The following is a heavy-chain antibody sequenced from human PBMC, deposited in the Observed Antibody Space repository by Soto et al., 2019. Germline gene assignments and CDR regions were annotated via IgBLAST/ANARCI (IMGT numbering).Heavy chain of an antibody. J-gene: IGHJ6*02. V-gene: IGHV4-4*07. CDR1: GGSLLGYY. CDR3: ARDRLETETYGMDV. D-gene: IGHD1-1*01. CDR2: IYNSGRT. Sequence: SETLSLTCTVSGGSLLGYYWSWIRQPAGKGLEWIGRIYNSGRTNNNPSLKSRVTMSVDMSKNQFSLKLSSVTAADTAIYYCARDRLETETYGMDVWGRGTTVTVSS.